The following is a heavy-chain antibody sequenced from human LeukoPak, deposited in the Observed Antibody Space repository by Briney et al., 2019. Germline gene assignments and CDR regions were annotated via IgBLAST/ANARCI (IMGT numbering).Heavy chain of an antibody. Sequence: GGSLRLSCAASGFTFSSFPMGLVRQAPGKGLEWVSTLGTSAIDTYYADSVKGRFIISRDNSMDTLYLQMNSLRAEDTAIYYCAKDTMVRGLFDYWGQGTLVTVSS. V-gene: IGHV3-23*01. J-gene: IGHJ4*02. CDR1: GFTFSSFP. CDR2: LGTSAIDT. CDR3: AKDTMVRGLFDY. D-gene: IGHD3-10*01.